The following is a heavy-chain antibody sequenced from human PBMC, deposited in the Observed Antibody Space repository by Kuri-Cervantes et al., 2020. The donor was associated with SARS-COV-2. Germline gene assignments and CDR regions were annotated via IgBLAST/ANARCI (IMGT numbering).Heavy chain of an antibody. CDR1: GFTFSSYA. CDR3: AKGSDLPN. CDR2: ISYDGSNK. V-gene: IGHV3-30-3*01. J-gene: IGHJ4*02. D-gene: IGHD3-10*01. Sequence: GGSLRLSCAASGFTFSSYAMHWVRQAPGKGLEWVAVISYDGSNKYYADSVKCRFTISRDNSKNSLYLQMNSLRAEDTALYYCAKGSDLPNWGQGTLVTVSS.